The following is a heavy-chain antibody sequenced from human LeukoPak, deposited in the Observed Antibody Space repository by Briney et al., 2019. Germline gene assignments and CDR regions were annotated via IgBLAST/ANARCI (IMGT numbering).Heavy chain of an antibody. Sequence: GGSLRLSCVASVFTFSSYWMSWVRQAPGKGLEWVANIKQDESEKYYVDSVKGRFTISRDNAKNSVYLQMNSLRAEDTAVYYCARDHHRRQYDGQARDTFDIWGQGTMVTVSS. J-gene: IGHJ3*02. V-gene: IGHV3-7*01. D-gene: IGHD3-16*01. CDR1: VFTFSSYW. CDR2: IKQDESEK. CDR3: ARDHHRRQYDGQARDTFDI.